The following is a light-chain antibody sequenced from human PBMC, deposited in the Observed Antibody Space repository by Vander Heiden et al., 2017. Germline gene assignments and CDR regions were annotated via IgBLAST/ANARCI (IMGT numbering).Light chain of an antibody. Sequence: SYELTQPSSVSLSPGQTARLTCSGDVLAKTYARWFQQKPGQPPALVLYQDSDRPSGIPERFYGSSSGTTVTLTSSGSQVEDEADYYCYSAADNNLGVFGGGTKLTVL. CDR1: VLAKTY. CDR2: QDS. V-gene: IGLV3-27*01. CDR3: YSAADNNLGV. J-gene: IGLJ3*02.